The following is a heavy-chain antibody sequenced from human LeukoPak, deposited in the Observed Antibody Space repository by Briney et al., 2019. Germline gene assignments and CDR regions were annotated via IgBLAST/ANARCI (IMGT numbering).Heavy chain of an antibody. CDR1: GFTFSSYA. CDR2: ISGSGGST. J-gene: IGHJ4*02. D-gene: IGHD6-13*01. V-gene: IGHV3-23*01. CDR3: ATGIAAAGILH. Sequence: GGSLRLSCAASGFTFSSYAMSWVRQAPGKGLEWVSAISGSGGSTYYADSVKGRFTISRDNSKNTLYLQMNSLRAEDTAVYYCATGIAAAGILHWGQGTLVTVSS.